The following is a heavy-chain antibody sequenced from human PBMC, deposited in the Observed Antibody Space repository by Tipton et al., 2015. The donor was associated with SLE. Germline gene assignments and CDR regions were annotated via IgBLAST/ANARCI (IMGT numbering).Heavy chain of an antibody. CDR3: ARDSIVGATGDFDY. CDR2: ISSSSSYI. D-gene: IGHD1-26*01. Sequence: SLRLSCAASGFTFGSYSMNWVRQAPGKGLEWVSSISSSSSYIYYADSVKGRFTISRDNAKNSLYLQMNSLRAEDTAVYYCARDSIVGATGDFDYWGQGTLVTVSS. J-gene: IGHJ4*02. CDR1: GFTFGSYS. V-gene: IGHV3-21*01.